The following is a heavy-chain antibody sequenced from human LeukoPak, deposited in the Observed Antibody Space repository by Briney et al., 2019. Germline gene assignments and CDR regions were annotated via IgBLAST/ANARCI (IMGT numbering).Heavy chain of an antibody. Sequence: KPSQTLSLTRTLSYGSVSSGSYYSGWIRQPAGKGLEWIERIHTSVRTNYNPSLKSRVTISVDTSKNQFSLQVSSVTAADTAVYYCARDVEAGGAVLVHWVQGALVTVSS. D-gene: IGHD2-8*02. J-gene: IGHJ4*02. CDR3: ARDVEAGGAVLVH. CDR1: YGSVSSGSYY. CDR2: IHTSVRT. V-gene: IGHV4-61*02.